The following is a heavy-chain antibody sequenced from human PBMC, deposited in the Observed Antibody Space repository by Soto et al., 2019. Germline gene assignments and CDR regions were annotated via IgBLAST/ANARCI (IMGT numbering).Heavy chain of an antibody. CDR1: GDTFSFYS. J-gene: IGHJ4*02. V-gene: IGHV1-69*04. Sequence: QVQLVQSGAEVKRPGSSVKVSCKASGDTFSFYSINWVRQAPGLGLEWMGRVNPILSMSNYAQRFQGRVTMTAEKSTSTADMQLSSLRSEDTAMYYCATSYGSGYRAFDYWGQGALVTVSS. D-gene: IGHD3-10*01. CDR3: ATSYGSGYRAFDY. CDR2: VNPILSMS.